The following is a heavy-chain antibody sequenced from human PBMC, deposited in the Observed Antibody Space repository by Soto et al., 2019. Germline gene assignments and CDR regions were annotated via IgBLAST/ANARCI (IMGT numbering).Heavy chain of an antibody. CDR3: AKLSCTSSTCYCPGWFDP. CDR1: GDSTSGGASF. Sequence: SETLSLTCTVSGDSTSGGASFWSWIRQPPGKGLEWIANVYYSGSSYYNPSLKSRLTISVDTTKNQFSLQLKSMTAADTAVYYCAKLSCTSSTCYCPGWFDPWGQGTLVTVSS. CDR2: VYYSGSS. V-gene: IGHV4-31*03. D-gene: IGHD2-2*01. J-gene: IGHJ5*02.